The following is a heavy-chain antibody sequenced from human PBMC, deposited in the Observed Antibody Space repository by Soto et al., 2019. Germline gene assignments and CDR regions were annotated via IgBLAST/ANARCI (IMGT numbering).Heavy chain of an antibody. CDR3: KGHPLLRAARQGLDP. V-gene: IGHV4-39*01. J-gene: IGHJ5*02. CDR2: SYYVGST. Sequence: NPSETLSLTCTVSGGDISRGDDYWAWIRHPPGNGLEGIASSYYVGSTFYNSSLESRVTISVDRSKHLFSLKLTSVTATDTAVYLCKGHPLLRAARQGLDPWGHGLLVTDS. D-gene: IGHD6-6*01. CDR1: GGDISRGDDY.